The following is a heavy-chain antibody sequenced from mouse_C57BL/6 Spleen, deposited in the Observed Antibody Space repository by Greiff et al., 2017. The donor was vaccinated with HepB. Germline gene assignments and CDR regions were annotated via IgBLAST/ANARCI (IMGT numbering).Heavy chain of an antibody. V-gene: IGHV3-6*01. CDR3: ARGSSGYFY. CDR1: GYSITSGYY. D-gene: IGHD3-2*02. CDR2: ISYDGSN. J-gene: IGHJ2*01. Sequence: EVQLVESGPGLVKPSQSLSLTCSVTGYSITSGYYWNWIRQFPGNKLEWMGYISYDGSNNYNPSLKNLISITRDTSKNQFFLKLNSVTTEDTATYYCARGSSGYFYWGQGTTLTVSS.